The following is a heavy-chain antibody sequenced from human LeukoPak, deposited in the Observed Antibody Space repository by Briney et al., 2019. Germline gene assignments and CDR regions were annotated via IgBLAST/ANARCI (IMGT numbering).Heavy chain of an antibody. J-gene: IGHJ4*02. Sequence: SETLSLTCTVSGGSISSYYWSWLRQPPGKGLEWIGYIYYSGSTNYNPSLKSRVTISVDTSKNQFSLKLSSVTAADTAVYYCARHGYSYGFDYWGQGTLVTVSS. D-gene: IGHD5-18*01. CDR1: GGSISSYY. CDR3: ARHGYSYGFDY. CDR2: IYYSGST. V-gene: IGHV4-59*08.